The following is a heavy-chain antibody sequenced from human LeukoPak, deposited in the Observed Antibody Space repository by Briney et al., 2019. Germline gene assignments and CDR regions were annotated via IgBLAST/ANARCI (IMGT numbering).Heavy chain of an antibody. J-gene: IGHJ4*02. CDR3: ASSKDHYCRY. Sequence: PGGSVRLSCAASGFTFGDSWMTWVRQTPGKGLQWVASIHQDAGEKQYLDSVRGRFTISRDNAKSSLYLQMNSLTVDDTGIYYCASSKDHYCRYWGQGTLVTVPS. CDR2: IHQDAGEK. CDR1: GFTFGDSW. V-gene: IGHV3-7*05.